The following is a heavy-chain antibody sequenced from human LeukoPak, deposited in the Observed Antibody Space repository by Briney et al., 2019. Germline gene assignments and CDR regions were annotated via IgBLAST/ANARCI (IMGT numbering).Heavy chain of an antibody. CDR1: GGSISSGGYY. CDR2: IYYSGST. Sequence: KSSETLSLTCTVSGGSISSGGYYWSWIRQHPGKGLEWIGYIYYSGSTYHNPSLKSRVTISVDTSKNQFSLKLSSVTAADTAVYYCARSPTWPKHGKKPYGMDVWGQGTTVTVSS. CDR3: ARSPTWPKHGKKPYGMDV. J-gene: IGHJ6*02. V-gene: IGHV4-31*03. D-gene: IGHD1-14*01.